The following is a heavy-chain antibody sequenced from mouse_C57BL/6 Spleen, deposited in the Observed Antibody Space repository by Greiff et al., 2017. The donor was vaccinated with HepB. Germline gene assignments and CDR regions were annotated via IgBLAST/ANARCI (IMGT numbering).Heavy chain of an antibody. CDR2: IDPSDSET. D-gene: IGHD3-2*02. V-gene: IGHV1-52*01. CDR3: ASLAAQATAWFAY. Sequence: QVQLQQPGAELVRPGSSVKLSCKASGYTFTSYWMHWVKQRPIQGLEWIGNIDPSDSETHYNQKFKDKAKLTVDKSSSTAYMQLSSLTSEDSAVYYCASLAAQATAWFAYGGQGTLVTVSA. J-gene: IGHJ3*01. CDR1: GYTFTSYW.